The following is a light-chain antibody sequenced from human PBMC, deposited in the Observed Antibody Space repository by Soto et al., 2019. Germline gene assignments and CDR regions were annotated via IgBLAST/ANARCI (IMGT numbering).Light chain of an antibody. CDR1: QSISTY. CDR3: QQYDVPPST. CDR2: DAS. V-gene: IGKV1-39*01. Sequence: DIQMTQSPSSLAASVGARVTITCRASQSISTYLNWYQQKPGKAPKVLIFDASRLQSGVASRFSATGSGTEFTLTINGLQPEDLATYYCQQYDVPPSTFGGGTKVAIK. J-gene: IGKJ4*01.